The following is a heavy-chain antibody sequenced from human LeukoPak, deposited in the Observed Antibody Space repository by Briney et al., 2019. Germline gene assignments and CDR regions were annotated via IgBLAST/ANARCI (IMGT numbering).Heavy chain of an antibody. CDR1: GGSISSYY. Sequence: PSETLSLTCTVSGGSISSYYWSWIRQPAGKGLEWIGRIYTSGSTNYNPSLKSRVTISVDTSKNQFSLKLSSVTAADTAVYYCARGLTGVFYYYYMDVWGKGTTVTVSS. J-gene: IGHJ6*03. V-gene: IGHV4-4*07. CDR2: IYTSGST. CDR3: ARGLTGVFYYYYMDV. D-gene: IGHD7-27*01.